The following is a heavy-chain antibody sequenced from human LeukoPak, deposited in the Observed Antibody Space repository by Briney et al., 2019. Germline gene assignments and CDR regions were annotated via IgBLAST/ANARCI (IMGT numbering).Heavy chain of an antibody. CDR2: ISAYNGNT. CDR3: ARDWGGITMVRGVVISSDY. V-gene: IGHV1-18*01. Sequence: ASVKVSCKASGYTFTSYGISWVRQAPGQGLEWMGWISAYNGNTNYAQKLQGRVTMTTDTSTSTAYMELRSLRSDDTAVYYCARDWGGITMVRGVVISSDYWGQGTLVTVSS. J-gene: IGHJ4*02. D-gene: IGHD3-10*01. CDR1: GYTFTSYG.